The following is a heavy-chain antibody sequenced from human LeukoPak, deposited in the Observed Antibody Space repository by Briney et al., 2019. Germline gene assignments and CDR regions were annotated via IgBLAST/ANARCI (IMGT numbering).Heavy chain of an antibody. CDR3: ARDNRWDYGGPGFDY. V-gene: IGHV1-69*05. D-gene: IGHD4-23*01. Sequence: SVRVSCKASGGTFSSYAISWVRQAPGQGLEWMGGIIPIFGTANYAQKFQGRVTITTDESTSTAYMELSSLRSEDTAVYYCARDNRWDYGGPGFDYWGQGTLVTVSS. CDR1: GGTFSSYA. CDR2: IIPIFGTA. J-gene: IGHJ4*02.